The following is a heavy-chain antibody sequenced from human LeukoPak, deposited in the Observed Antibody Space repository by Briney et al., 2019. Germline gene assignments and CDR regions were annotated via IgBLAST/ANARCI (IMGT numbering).Heavy chain of an antibody. CDR1: GYTLTELS. J-gene: IGHJ4*02. CDR2: FDPEDGET. Sequence: ASVKVSCKVSGYTLTELSMHWVRQAPGKGLEWMGGFDPEDGETIYAQKFQGRVTMTEDTSTDTAYMELSSLRSEDTAVYYCATPLGYYDSSGYFDYWGQGTLVTVSS. V-gene: IGHV1-24*01. D-gene: IGHD3-22*01. CDR3: ATPLGYYDSSGYFDY.